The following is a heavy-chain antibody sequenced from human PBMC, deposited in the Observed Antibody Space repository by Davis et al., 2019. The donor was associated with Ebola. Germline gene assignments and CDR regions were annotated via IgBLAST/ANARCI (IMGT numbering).Heavy chain of an antibody. CDR1: GFRFSGYG. CDR2: IQYDGSNV. D-gene: IGHD7-27*01. J-gene: IGHJ4*02. Sequence: PGGSLRLSCAASGFRFSGYGIHWVCQAPGKGLEWLSFIQYDGSNVRYGDSVKNRFTISRDNSKNTLYLLMDSLRVEDTAVYYCAKDGANWAFDYWGQGTLVTVSS. V-gene: IGHV3-30*02. CDR3: AKDGANWAFDY.